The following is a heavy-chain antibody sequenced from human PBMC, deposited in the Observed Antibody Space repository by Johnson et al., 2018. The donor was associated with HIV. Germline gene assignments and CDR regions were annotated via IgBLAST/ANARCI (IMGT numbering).Heavy chain of an antibody. CDR2: ISSSGSTI. CDR1: GFTFSDYY. V-gene: IGHV3-11*04. CDR3: ARTPRPYYYDSSDGAFDI. J-gene: IGHJ3*02. Sequence: QVQLVESGGGLVQPGGSLRLSCAASGFTFSDYYMSWIRQAPGKGLAWVSYISSSGSTIYYADSVKGRFTISRDNSKNTLSLHMNSLRAEDTAVFYCARTPRPYYYDSSDGAFDIWGQGTMVTVSP. D-gene: IGHD3-22*01.